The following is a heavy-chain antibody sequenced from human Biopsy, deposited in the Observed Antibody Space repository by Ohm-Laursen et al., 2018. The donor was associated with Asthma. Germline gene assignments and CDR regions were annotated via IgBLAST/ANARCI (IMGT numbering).Heavy chain of an antibody. V-gene: IGHV3-11*01. Sequence: SLRLSCAASGFSLSDYYMTWMRQAPGKGLEWVSSISSSGSTTYPAQSVKGRFTISRDNAQKSLFLLMGSLRAEDTAIYYCVRVFESSEWGPFYHFGLDVWGQGTTVTVSS. CDR3: VRVFESSEWGPFYHFGLDV. J-gene: IGHJ6*02. CDR2: ISSSGSTT. CDR1: GFSLSDYY. D-gene: IGHD6-25*01.